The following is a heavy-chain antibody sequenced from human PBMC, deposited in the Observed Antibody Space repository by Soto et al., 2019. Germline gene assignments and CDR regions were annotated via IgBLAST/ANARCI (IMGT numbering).Heavy chain of an antibody. Sequence: GASVKVSCKASGGTFSSYTISWVRQAPGQGLEWMGRIIPILGIANYAQKFQGRVTITADKSTSTAYMELSSLRSEDTAVYYCARDLAYYYDSSGYYYSDYWGQGTMATVSS. D-gene: IGHD3-22*01. V-gene: IGHV1-69*04. J-gene: IGHJ4*02. CDR3: ARDLAYYYDSSGYYYSDY. CDR1: GGTFSSYT. CDR2: IIPILGIA.